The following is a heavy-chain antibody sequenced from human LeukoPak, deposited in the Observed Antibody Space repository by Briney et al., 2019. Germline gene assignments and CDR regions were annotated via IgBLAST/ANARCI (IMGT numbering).Heavy chain of an antibody. CDR1: GGSISSYY. Sequence: SETLSLTCTVSGGSISSYYWSWIRQPPGKGLEWIGYIYYSGSTNYNPSLESRVTISVDTSKNQFSLKLSSVTAADTAVYYCARQYDSYFYYYLDLWGTGTTVTVSS. J-gene: IGHJ6*03. CDR2: IYYSGST. CDR3: ARQYDSYFYYYLDL. V-gene: IGHV4-59*01. D-gene: IGHD2-2*01.